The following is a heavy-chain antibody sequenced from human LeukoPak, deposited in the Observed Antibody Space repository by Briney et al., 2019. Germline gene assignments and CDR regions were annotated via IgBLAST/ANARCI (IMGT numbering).Heavy chain of an antibody. J-gene: IGHJ5*02. V-gene: IGHV3-74*01. CDR1: GFTFGSYW. CDR3: ARGDWFDP. Sequence: SGGSLRLSCATSGFTFGSYWMHWVRQAPGKGLVWVSRISTVGSSTNYADSVKGRFTISRDNTKNTLYLQMNSLRAEDTAVYYCARGDWFDPWGQGTLVTVSS. CDR2: ISTVGSST.